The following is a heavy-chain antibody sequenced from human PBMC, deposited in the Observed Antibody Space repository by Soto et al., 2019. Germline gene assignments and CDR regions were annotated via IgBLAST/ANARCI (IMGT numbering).Heavy chain of an antibody. J-gene: IGHJ4*02. D-gene: IGHD2-15*01. CDR2: ISGSGGST. V-gene: IGHV3-23*01. CDR3: AKDLGALLSVVVANVDY. Sequence: GGSLRLSCAASGFTFSSYAMSWVRQAPGKGLEWVSAISGSGGSTYYADSVKGRFTISRDNSKNTLYLQMNSLRAEDTAVYYCAKDLGALLSVVVANVDYWGQGTLVTVSS. CDR1: GFTFSSYA.